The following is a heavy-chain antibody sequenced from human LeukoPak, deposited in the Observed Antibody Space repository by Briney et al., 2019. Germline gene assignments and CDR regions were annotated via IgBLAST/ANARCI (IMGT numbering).Heavy chain of an antibody. J-gene: IGHJ3*02. V-gene: IGHV1-24*01. CDR1: GYTFTSFD. D-gene: IGHD3-10*01. CDR3: ATREYAFDI. CDR2: FDPEDGET. Sequence: ASVKVSCKASGYTFTSFDINWVRQAPGKGLEWMGGFDPEDGETIYAQKFQGRVAMTEDTSTDTAYMGLSSLRSEDTAVYYCATREYAFDIWGQGTMVTVSS.